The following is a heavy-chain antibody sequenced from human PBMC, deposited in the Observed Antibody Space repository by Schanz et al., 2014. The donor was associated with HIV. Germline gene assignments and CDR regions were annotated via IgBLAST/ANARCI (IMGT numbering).Heavy chain of an antibody. CDR1: GFTFSSYA. CDR3: AKDLHILTGYFRY. D-gene: IGHD3-9*01. J-gene: IGHJ4*02. CDR2: ISGSDDST. V-gene: IGHV3-23*04. Sequence: VQLVESGGGVVQPGRSLRLSCAASGFTFSSYAMHWVRQAPGKGLEWVAVISGSDDSTYYADSVKGRFTISRDNSKNTLYLQMNSLRAEDTAVYYCAKDLHILTGYFRYWGQGTLVTVSS.